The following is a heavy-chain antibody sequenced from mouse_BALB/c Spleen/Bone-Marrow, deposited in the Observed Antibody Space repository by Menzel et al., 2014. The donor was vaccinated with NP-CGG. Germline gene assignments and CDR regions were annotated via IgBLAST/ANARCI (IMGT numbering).Heavy chain of an antibody. V-gene: IGHV2-9*02. CDR3: ARELGARFAY. D-gene: IGHD4-1*01. CDR1: GFSFXSYG. J-gene: IGHJ3*01. Sequence: QVQLQQSGPGLVSPSQRLSIPCTVSGFSFXSYGLHWVRQPPGKGLEWLGIIWAGGHTNYNSALMSRLSISKDNSKSQVFVKMNSRQTDDTAMYYCARELGARFAYWRQGTLVTVSA. CDR2: IWAGGHT.